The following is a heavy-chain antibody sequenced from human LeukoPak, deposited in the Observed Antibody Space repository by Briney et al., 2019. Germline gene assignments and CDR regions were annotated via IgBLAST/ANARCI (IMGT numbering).Heavy chain of an antibody. CDR3: AKDLFYYDSSGYYDAFDI. V-gene: IGHV3-30*02. CDR2: IRYDGSNK. CDR1: GFTFSSYG. D-gene: IGHD3-22*01. Sequence: GGSLRLSCAASGFTFSSYGMHWVRQAPGKGLEWVAFIRYDGSNKYYADSVKGRFTISRDNSKNTLYLQMNSLRAEDTAVYYCAKDLFYYDSSGYYDAFDIWGQGTMVTVSS. J-gene: IGHJ3*02.